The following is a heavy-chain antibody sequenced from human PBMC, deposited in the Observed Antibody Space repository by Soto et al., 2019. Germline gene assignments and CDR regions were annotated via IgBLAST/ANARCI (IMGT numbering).Heavy chain of an antibody. V-gene: IGHV4-31*03. CDR2: IYYSGST. D-gene: IGHD2-15*01. CDR3: AREVPSLNYFDY. CDR1: GGSISSGGYY. Sequence: QVQLQESGPGLMKPSQTLSLTCTVSGGSISSGGYYWSWIRQHPGKGLEWIGYIYYSGSTYYNPSLKSRVTISVDTSKNQFSLKLSSVTAADTAVYYCAREVPSLNYFDYWGQGTLVTVSS. J-gene: IGHJ4*02.